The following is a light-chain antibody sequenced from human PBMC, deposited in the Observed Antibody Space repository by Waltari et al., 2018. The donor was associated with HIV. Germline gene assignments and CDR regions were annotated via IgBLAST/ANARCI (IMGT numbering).Light chain of an antibody. J-gene: IGLJ3*02. Sequence: ASGTPGQRVTISCSGSSSNIGSNYVYWYQQLPGTAPKLLIYRNNQRPSGVPDRFSGSKSGTSASLAISGLRSEDETNYYCAAWDDSLSGLVFGGGTKLTVL. CDR2: RNN. CDR3: AAWDDSLSGLV. CDR1: SSNIGSNY. V-gene: IGLV1-47*01.